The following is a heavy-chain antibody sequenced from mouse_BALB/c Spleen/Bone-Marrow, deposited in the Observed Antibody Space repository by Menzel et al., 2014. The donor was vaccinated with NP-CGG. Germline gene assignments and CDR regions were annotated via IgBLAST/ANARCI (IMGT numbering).Heavy chain of an antibody. J-gene: IGHJ2*01. D-gene: IGHD1-1*01. V-gene: IGHV5-17*02. CDR2: ISSGSSTI. CDR1: GFTFSSFG. Sequence: EVQRVESGGGLVQPGGSRKLSCAASGFTFSSFGMHWVRQAPEKGLEWVAYISSGSSTIYYADTVMGRFTISRDNPKNTLFLQMTSLRSEDTAMYYCARSGSSSGYFDYWRQGTTLTVSS. CDR3: ARSGSSSGYFDY.